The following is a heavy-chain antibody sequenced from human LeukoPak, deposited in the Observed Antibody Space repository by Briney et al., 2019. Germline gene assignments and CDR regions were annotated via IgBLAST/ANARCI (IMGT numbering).Heavy chain of an antibody. CDR3: AKSFRGGTSLFDS. D-gene: IGHD3-16*01. Sequence: GGSLRLSCTASAFTLTNYAMNSVRQAPGKGLEWVSTISGSTYYSDSVKGRFIISRNNFKNTVYLQLNSLRVEDTAVYYCAKSFRGGTSLFDSWGQGTLVTVSS. V-gene: IGHV3-23*01. CDR2: ISGST. J-gene: IGHJ4*02. CDR1: AFTLTNYA.